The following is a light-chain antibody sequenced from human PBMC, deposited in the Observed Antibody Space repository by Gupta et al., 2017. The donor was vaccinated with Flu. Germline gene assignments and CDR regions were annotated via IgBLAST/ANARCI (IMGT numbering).Light chain of an antibody. CDR3: SAKTSSGTV. J-gene: IGLJ3*02. CDR2: EVS. V-gene: IGLV2-14*01. CDR1: SSDIGAYNY. Sequence: QSALTQPASVSGSPGPSITISCTGTSSDIGAYNYVSWYQQHPNKAPKLMIYEVSNRPSGDCNRFSGSESGDTAALTISEVEDEDEDDYYCSAKTSSGTVFGGGTKVAVL.